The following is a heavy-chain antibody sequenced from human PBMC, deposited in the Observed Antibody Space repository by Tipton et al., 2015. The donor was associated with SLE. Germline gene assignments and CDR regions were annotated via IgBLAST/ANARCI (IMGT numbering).Heavy chain of an antibody. CDR1: GGSISSYY. V-gene: IGHV4-38-2*02. D-gene: IGHD2-2*01. CDR2: IYHSGST. Sequence: TLSLTCTVSGGSISSYYWGWIRQPPGKGLEWIGSIYHSGSTYYNPSLKSRVTISVDTSKNQFSLKLSSVTAADTAVYYCARVVVVVVPAATDWFDPWGQGTLVTVSS. J-gene: IGHJ5*02. CDR3: ARVVVVVVPAATDWFDP.